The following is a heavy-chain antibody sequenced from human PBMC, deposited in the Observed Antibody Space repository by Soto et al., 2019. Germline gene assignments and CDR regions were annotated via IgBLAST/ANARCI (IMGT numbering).Heavy chain of an antibody. CDR3: ARHAEYFGGDVYYFEH. D-gene: IGHD2-21*02. CDR2: IYYSPGT. CDR1: GGSLISSAYY. Sequence: ETLSLPCTLAGGSLISSAYYWGWTRKLQGKGLEWIGSIYYSPGTYYNPSLTSRLPMSVDTSKNRFSLKLRSVSAADTAVYYGARHAEYFGGDVYYFEHWGKGTLGTV. V-gene: IGHV4-39*01. J-gene: IGHJ4*02.